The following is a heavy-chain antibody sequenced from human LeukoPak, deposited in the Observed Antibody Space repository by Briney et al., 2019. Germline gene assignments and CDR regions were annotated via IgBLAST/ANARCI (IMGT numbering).Heavy chain of an antibody. D-gene: IGHD6-6*01. CDR3: ARLRLSIAARPRWFDP. J-gene: IGHJ5*02. Sequence: SETLSLTCAVYGGSFSGYYWSRIRQPPGKGLEWIGEINHSGSTNYNPSLKSRVTISVDTSKNQFSLKLSSVTAADTAVYYCARLRLSIAARPRWFDPWGQGTLVTVSS. V-gene: IGHV4-34*01. CDR2: INHSGST. CDR1: GGSFSGYY.